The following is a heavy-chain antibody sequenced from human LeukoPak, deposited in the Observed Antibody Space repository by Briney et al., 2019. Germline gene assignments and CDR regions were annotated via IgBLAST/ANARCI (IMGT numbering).Heavy chain of an antibody. CDR3: ARAGNYDILTGYYSYYFDY. Sequence: GASVKVSCKASGYTFTSYDINWVRQATGQGLEWMGWMNPNSGNTGYAQKFQGRVTMTRNTSISTAYMELSSLRSEDTAVYYCARAGNYDILTGYYSYYFDYWGQGTLVTVSS. CDR1: GYTFTSYD. V-gene: IGHV1-8*01. D-gene: IGHD3-9*01. J-gene: IGHJ4*02. CDR2: MNPNSGNT.